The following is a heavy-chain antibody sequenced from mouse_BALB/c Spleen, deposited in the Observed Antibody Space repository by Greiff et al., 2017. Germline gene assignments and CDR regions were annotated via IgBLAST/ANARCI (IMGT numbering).Heavy chain of an antibody. CDR2: ISNGGGST. Sequence: DVMLVESGGGLVQPGGSLKLSCAASGFTFSSYTMSWVRQTPDKRLEWVAYISNGGGSTYYPDTVKGLFTISRDNAKNTQYLQMSSLKSEDTALYCCASSYGADYYAMDYWGQGTSVTVSS. CDR1: GFTFSSYT. CDR3: ASSYGADYYAMDY. D-gene: IGHD1-2*01. V-gene: IGHV5-12-2*01. J-gene: IGHJ4*01.